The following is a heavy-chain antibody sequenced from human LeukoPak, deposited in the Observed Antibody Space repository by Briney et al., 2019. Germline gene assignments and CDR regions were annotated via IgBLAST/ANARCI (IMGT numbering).Heavy chain of an antibody. CDR1: GSSFTSYW. Sequence: GESLKISCKGSGSSFTSYWISWVRQMPGKGLEWMGIIYPGDSDTRYSPSFQGQVTISADKSISTAYLQWSSLKASDTAMYYCARHAGEPDIGAEYFQHWGQGTLVTVSS. D-gene: IGHD2-15*01. CDR3: ARHAGEPDIGAEYFQH. CDR2: IYPGDSDT. J-gene: IGHJ1*01. V-gene: IGHV5-51*01.